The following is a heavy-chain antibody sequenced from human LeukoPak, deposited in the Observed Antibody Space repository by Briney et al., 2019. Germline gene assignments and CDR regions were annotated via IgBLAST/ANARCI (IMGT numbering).Heavy chain of an antibody. V-gene: IGHV3-23*01. CDR3: AKDHYYDSSGSCGMDV. CDR1: GFTFSSYA. J-gene: IGHJ6*02. D-gene: IGHD3-22*01. Sequence: GGSLRLSCAASGFTFSSYAMSWVRQAPGKGLEWVSAISGSGGSTYYADSVKGRFTISRDNSKNTLYLQMNSLRAEDTAVYYCAKDHYYDSSGSCGMDVWGQGTTVTVSS. CDR2: ISGSGGST.